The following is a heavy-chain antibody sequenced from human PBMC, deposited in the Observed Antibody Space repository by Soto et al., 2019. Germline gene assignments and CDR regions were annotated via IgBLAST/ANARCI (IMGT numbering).Heavy chain of an antibody. CDR3: AKVWDYYGSGSYYNVPFDY. J-gene: IGHJ4*02. V-gene: IGHV3-23*01. CDR1: GFTFSSYA. D-gene: IGHD3-10*01. Sequence: PGGSLRLSCAASGFTFSSYAMSWVRQAPGKGLEWVSAISGSGGSTYYADSVKGRFTISRDNSKNTLYLQMNSLRAEDTAVYYCAKVWDYYGSGSYYNVPFDYWGQGTLVTVSS. CDR2: ISGSGGST.